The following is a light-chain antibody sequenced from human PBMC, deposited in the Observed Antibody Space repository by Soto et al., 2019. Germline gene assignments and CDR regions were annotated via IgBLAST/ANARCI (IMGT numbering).Light chain of an antibody. Sequence: QSALTQPASVSGSPGQSITISCTGSGSDIGAYNYVSWYQQHPGKAPKLLIHGVTRRPSGVSSRFSASKSAYTASLTIPGLQAEDEANYYCGSFTTSYFYVFGPGTKVTVL. CDR2: GVT. CDR3: GSFTTSYFYV. J-gene: IGLJ1*01. V-gene: IGLV2-14*01. CDR1: GSDIGAYNY.